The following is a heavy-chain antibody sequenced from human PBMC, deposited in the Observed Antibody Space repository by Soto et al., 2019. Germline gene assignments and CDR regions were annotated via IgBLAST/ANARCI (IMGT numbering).Heavy chain of an antibody. J-gene: IGHJ4*02. CDR1: GGSISGDYNY. CDR2: IFHRGTT. V-gene: IGHV4-39*01. D-gene: IGHD3-9*01. Sequence: QLQLQESGPGLLKPSETLSLTCTVSGGSISGDYNYWVWIRRRPGKGLDWIGSIFHRGTTYYNPSLGSRVTMSVDTSKNQFSLKLTSVTAADTAVYYCGRHMNGRLAPFLFWGQGVLVTVSS. CDR3: GRHMNGRLAPFLF.